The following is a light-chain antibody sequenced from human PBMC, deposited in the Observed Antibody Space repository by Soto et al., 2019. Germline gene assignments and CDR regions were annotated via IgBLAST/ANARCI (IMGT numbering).Light chain of an antibody. V-gene: IGKV3-20*01. CDR3: QQYGRSPPNT. Sequence: EIVLTQSPGTLSLSPGERATLSCRASQSVSSTYLAWYQQKPGQAPRLLIYGASSRATGIPDRFSGSGSGTDFTLTISRLEPEDFAVYYCQQYGRSPPNTFGGGTKGEIK. CDR1: QSVSSTY. J-gene: IGKJ4*01. CDR2: GAS.